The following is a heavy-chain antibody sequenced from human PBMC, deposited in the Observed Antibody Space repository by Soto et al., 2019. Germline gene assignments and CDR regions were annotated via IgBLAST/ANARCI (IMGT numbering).Heavy chain of an antibody. CDR2: IIPIFGTA. J-gene: IGHJ6*02. D-gene: IGHD6-6*01. CDR3: ARDLGSNWYSSSGGMDV. CDR1: GGTFSSYA. Sequence: SVKVSCKASGGTFSSYAISWVRQAPGQGLEWMGGIIPIFGTANYAQKFQGRVTVTADKSTSTAYMELSSLRSEDTAVYYCARDLGSNWYSSSGGMDVWGQGTTVTVSS. V-gene: IGHV1-69*06.